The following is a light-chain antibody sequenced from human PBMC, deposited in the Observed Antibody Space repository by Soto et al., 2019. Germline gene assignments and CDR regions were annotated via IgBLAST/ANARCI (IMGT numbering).Light chain of an antibody. J-gene: IGKJ5*01. CDR1: QSVSSSY. CDR2: DAS. CDR3: QQRSNWPPIT. V-gene: IGKV3D-20*02. Sequence: EIVLTQKQGTLSLSPGERATLSCRASQSVSSSYLAWYQQKPGQAPRLLIYDASNRATGIPARFSGSGSGTDFTLTISSLEPEDFAVYYCQQRSNWPPITFGQGT.